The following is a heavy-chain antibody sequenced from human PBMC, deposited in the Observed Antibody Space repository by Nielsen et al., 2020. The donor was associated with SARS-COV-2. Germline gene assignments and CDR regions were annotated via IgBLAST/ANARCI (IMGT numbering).Heavy chain of an antibody. CDR3: AKDQALTGYFYYYYYGMDV. Sequence: GGSLRLSCAASGFTFGSYSMNWVRQAPGKGLEWVAVISYDGSNKYYADSVKGRFTISRDNSKNTLYLQMNSLRAEDTAVYYCAKDQALTGYFYYYYYGMDVWGQGTTVTVSS. CDR1: GFTFGSYS. J-gene: IGHJ6*02. V-gene: IGHV3-30*18. D-gene: IGHD3-9*01. CDR2: ISYDGSNK.